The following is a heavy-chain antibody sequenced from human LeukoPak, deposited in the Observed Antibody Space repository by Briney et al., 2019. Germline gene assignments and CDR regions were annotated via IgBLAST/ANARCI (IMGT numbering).Heavy chain of an antibody. J-gene: IGHJ5*02. D-gene: IGHD3-9*01. Sequence: PSETLSLTCTVPGGSISSSSYYWGWIRQPPGKGLQWIGSIYYSGSTYYNPSLKSRVTISVDTSKNQFSLKLSSVTAADTAVYYCSESRRSFDWFDPWGQGTLVTVSS. CDR1: GGSISSSSYY. V-gene: IGHV4-39*01. CDR2: IYYSGST. CDR3: SESRRSFDWFDP.